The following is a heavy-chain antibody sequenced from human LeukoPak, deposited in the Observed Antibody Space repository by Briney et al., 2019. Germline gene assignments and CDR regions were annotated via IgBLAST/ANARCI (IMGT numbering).Heavy chain of an antibody. V-gene: IGHV3-48*03. J-gene: IGHJ4*02. CDR1: GFTFSSYE. CDR3: ARRRGGYYFDY. D-gene: IGHD3-10*01. CDR2: ISSSGSTK. Sequence: GGSLRLSCAASGFTFSSYEMNWVRLAPGKGLEWVSYISSSGSTKYYADSVKGRFTISRDNAKNSLYLQMNSLRAEDTALYYCARRRGGYYFDYWGQGTLATVSS.